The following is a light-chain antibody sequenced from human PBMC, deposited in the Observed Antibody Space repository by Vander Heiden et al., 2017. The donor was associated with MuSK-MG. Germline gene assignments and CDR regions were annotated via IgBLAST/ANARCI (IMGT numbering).Light chain of an antibody. J-gene: IGKJ4*01. V-gene: IGKV3-15*01. CDR1: QSVSSN. Sequence: EIVMTQSPATLSVSPGERATLSCRASQSVSSNLAWYQQKPGQAPRLLIYGASTRATGIPARFSGSGYGKEFTLTISSLQSEEFAVYYCQQYKNGHQTGLTFGGGTKVEIK. CDR3: QQYKNGHQTGLT. CDR2: GAS.